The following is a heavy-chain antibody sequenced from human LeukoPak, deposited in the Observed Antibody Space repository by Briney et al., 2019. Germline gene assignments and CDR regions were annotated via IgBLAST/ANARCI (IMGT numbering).Heavy chain of an antibody. CDR3: VRDVWGDRDGYFDY. CDR1: GFTFTDYW. D-gene: IGHD2-21*01. J-gene: IGHJ4*02. V-gene: IGHV3-74*01. Sequence: GGSLRLSRAASGFTFTDYWMHWVRQAPGKGLVWVSIINTDTRGTYYADSVKGRFTISRDNAKNALYLQMNSLRAEDTAVYYCVRDVWGDRDGYFDYWGQGTLVTVSS. CDR2: INTDTRGT.